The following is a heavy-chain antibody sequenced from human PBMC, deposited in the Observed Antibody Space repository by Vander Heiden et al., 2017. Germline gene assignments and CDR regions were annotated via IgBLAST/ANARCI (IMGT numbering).Heavy chain of an antibody. J-gene: IGHJ4*02. D-gene: IGHD5-12*01. CDR1: GFTFSTYT. Sequence: EVHLLESGGGLVQPGGSLRLFGAASGFTFSTYTMTWVRQAPGKGLEWVSVITGSGGSTSYADSVKGRFTISRDNSKNTLYMQISSLRAEDTARYYCAKVRGDGYNAFDSWGQGTLVTVSS. V-gene: IGHV3-23*01. CDR2: ITGSGGST. CDR3: AKVRGDGYNAFDS.